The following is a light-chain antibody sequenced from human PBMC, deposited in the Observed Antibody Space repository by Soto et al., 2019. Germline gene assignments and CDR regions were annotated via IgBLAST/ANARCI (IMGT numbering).Light chain of an antibody. Sequence: DIQMTQSPSSLSASVGDRVTITCRASQSISTYLNWYQQKPGKAPKLLILVASTLPSGVPSRFSGSGSGTGFTLTISSLQPEDFATYYCQQSYSNTQTFGQGTKVDIK. CDR3: QQSYSNTQT. V-gene: IGKV1-39*01. J-gene: IGKJ1*01. CDR2: VAS. CDR1: QSISTY.